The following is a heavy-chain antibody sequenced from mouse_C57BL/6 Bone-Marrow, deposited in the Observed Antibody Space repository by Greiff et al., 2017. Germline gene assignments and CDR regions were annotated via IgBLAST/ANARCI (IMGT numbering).Heavy chain of an antibody. CDR2: IDPSGSYT. Sequence: QVQLQQPGAELVKPGASVKLSCKASGYTFTSYWMQWVKQRPGQGLEWIGEIDPSGSYTNYNQKFKGKATLTVDTSSSTAYMQLSSLTSEDSAVYYCARGITTVVDPLFDYWGQGTTLTVSS. V-gene: IGHV1-50*01. D-gene: IGHD1-1*01. CDR1: GYTFTSYW. J-gene: IGHJ2*01. CDR3: ARGITTVVDPLFDY.